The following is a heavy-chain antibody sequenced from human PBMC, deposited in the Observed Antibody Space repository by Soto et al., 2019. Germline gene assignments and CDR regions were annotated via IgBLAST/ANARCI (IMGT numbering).Heavy chain of an antibody. CDR1: GVSLSGGSYY. V-gene: IGHV4-61*01. J-gene: IGHJ5*02. Sequence: SETLSLTCPVSGVSLSGGSYYWNWIRQPPGKQMEWIGYIYDSGATKYNPSLKSRVTISQDTSKNQFSLKMNSVTPSDTAVYYCARDWGPYWFDPWGQGILVNVSS. D-gene: IGHD3-16*01. CDR2: IYDSGAT. CDR3: ARDWGPYWFDP.